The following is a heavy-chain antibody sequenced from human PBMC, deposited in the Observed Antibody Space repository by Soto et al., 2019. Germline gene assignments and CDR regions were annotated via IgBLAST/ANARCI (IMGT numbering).Heavy chain of an antibody. CDR3: GWFGGTFDF. D-gene: IGHD3-3*01. J-gene: IGHJ4*02. Sequence: ASVKVSCKTSGYTFTGYYIQWLRQAPGQGPEWVGWIDPENGGTHYAQKFQGRVTMTRDTSISTAHMELSRLRSDDTAVYFCGWFGGTFDFWGQGTLVTVS. CDR2: IDPENGGT. V-gene: IGHV1-2*02. CDR1: GYTFTGYY.